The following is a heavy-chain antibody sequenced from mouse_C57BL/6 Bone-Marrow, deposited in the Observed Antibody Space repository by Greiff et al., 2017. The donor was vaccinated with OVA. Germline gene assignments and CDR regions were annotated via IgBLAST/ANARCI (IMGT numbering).Heavy chain of an antibody. CDR2: IYPGNSDT. CDR1: GYTFTSYW. CDR3: TNWPFDY. D-gene: IGHD4-1*01. V-gene: IGHV1-5*01. Sequence: EVQLLQPGTVLVRPGASVKLSCKTSGYTFTSYWMHWVKQRPGQGLEWIGDIYPGNSDTSYNQKFKGKAKLTAVTSASTAYMELSSLANEDSAVYYCTNWPFDYWGQGTTLTVSS. J-gene: IGHJ2*01.